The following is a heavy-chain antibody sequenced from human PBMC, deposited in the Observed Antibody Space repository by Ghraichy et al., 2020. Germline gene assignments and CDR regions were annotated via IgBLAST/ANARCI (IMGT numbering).Heavy chain of an antibody. J-gene: IGHJ4*02. CDR2: ISATGSST. CDR3: AKNMGNSGYDFFDS. V-gene: IGHV3-23*01. CDR1: GFTFNIYA. D-gene: IGHD5-12*01. Sequence: GESLNISCAASGFTFNIYAMTWVRQAPGKGLEWVSSISATGSSTYYADSVKGHFTISRDNYKNKLYLQMNSLRAEDTAIFYCAKNMGNSGYDFFDSWGQGTLVTVSS.